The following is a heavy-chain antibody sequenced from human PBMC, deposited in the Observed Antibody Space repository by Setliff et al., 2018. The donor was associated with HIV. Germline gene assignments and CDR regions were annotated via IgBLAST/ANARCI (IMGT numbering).Heavy chain of an antibody. D-gene: IGHD6-19*01. V-gene: IGHV3-23*01. CDR2: ISGSGHTT. J-gene: IGHJ4*02. CDR3: AKDKANVAVAGTLDY. Sequence: PGGSLRLSCVASGFTFTSYAMSWVRQAPGKGLEWVSTISGSGHTTYYAESVKGRLTISRDNSQNTLSLQMNSLRTEDTALYYCAKDKANVAVAGTLDYWGQGTLVTVSS. CDR1: GFTFTSYA.